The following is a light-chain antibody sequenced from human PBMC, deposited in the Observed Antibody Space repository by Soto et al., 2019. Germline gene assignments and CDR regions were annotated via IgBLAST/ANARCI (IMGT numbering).Light chain of an antibody. CDR2: EVS. Sequence: QSALTQPASVSGSPGQSLNISCTGTSSDLGSYNLVSWYQQHPGKAPKLMIYEVSRRPSGVSTRFSGSKSGNTASLTISGLQTDDEAEYYCCSYAGSSTLIFGEGTKVTVL. V-gene: IGLV2-23*02. CDR3: CSYAGSSTLI. CDR1: SSDLGSYNL. J-gene: IGLJ2*01.